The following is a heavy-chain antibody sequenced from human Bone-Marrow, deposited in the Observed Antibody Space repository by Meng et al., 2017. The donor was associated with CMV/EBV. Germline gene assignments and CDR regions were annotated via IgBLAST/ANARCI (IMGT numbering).Heavy chain of an antibody. J-gene: IGHJ4*02. CDR1: GFTLSSYT. D-gene: IGHD1-26*01. CDR3: ARGGWELKPFDY. Sequence: SCAASGFTLSSYTMNWVRQAPGKGLEWVSSISYSSSYIYYADSMKGRLTIARDNANNSLYLHMNSQRAEDTAVYYCARGGWELKPFDYWGQGTLVTVSS. CDR2: ISYSSSYI. V-gene: IGHV3-21*06.